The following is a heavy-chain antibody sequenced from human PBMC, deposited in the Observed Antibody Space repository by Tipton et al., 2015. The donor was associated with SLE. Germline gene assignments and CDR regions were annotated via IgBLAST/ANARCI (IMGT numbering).Heavy chain of an antibody. Sequence: TLSLTCSVSIDSLRTYYWSWVRQPPGEGLEWIGNIYYHARTNYNPSLKSRVTISVDTSKNQFSLNLRSVTAADTAVYYCARGGTGDGRNPFDPWGQGTLVTVSS. CDR1: IDSLRTYY. V-gene: IGHV4-59*12. D-gene: IGHD4-23*01. J-gene: IGHJ5*02. CDR3: ARGGTGDGRNPFDP. CDR2: IYYHART.